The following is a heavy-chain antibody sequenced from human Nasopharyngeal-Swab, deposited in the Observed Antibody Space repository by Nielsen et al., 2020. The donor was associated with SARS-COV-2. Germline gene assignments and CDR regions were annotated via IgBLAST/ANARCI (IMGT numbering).Heavy chain of an antibody. J-gene: IGHJ5*02. CDR2: IFSSGST. D-gene: IGHD3-3*01. CDR1: GGSISTYY. Sequence: SETLSLTCTVSGGSISTYYWSWIRLPPGKGLEWIGYIFSSGSTNYNYSLKSRVSISLDASKNQVFLKLSPVTAADTAVYYCARGTGERVTIFRILTDTGGWLDPWGQGTLVTVSS. CDR3: ARGTGERVTIFRILTDTGGWLDP. V-gene: IGHV4-59*01.